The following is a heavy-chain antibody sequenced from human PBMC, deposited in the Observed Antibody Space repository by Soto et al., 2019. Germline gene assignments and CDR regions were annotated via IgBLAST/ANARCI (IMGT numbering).Heavy chain of an antibody. D-gene: IGHD6-13*01. CDR1: GFTFSSYS. V-gene: IGHV3-48*01. Sequence: EVQLVESGGGLVQPGGSLRLSCAASGFTFSSYSMNWVRQAPGKGLEWGSYISSSSSTIYYADSVKGRFTISRDNAKNSLYLQMNSLRAEDTAVYYCAGKQQLPGDYYYYMDVWGKGTTVTVSS. CDR2: ISSSSSTI. J-gene: IGHJ6*03. CDR3: AGKQQLPGDYYYYMDV.